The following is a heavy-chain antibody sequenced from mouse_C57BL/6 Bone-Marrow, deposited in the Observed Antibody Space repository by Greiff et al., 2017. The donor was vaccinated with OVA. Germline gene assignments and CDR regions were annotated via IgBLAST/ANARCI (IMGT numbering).Heavy chain of an antibody. J-gene: IGHJ2*01. D-gene: IGHD1-1*01. V-gene: IGHV14-4*01. CDR3: TTGVLLGD. CDR1: GFNIKDDY. Sequence: VQLQQSGAELVRPGASVKLSCTASGFNIKDDYMPWVKQRPEQGLEWIGWIDPENGDTEYASKFQGKATITADTSSNTAYLQLSSLTSEDTAVYYCTTGVLLGDWGQGTTLTVSS. CDR2: IDPENGDT.